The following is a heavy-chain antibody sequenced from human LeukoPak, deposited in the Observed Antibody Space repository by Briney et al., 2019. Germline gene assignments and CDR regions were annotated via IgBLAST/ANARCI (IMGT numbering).Heavy chain of an antibody. CDR3: AKDLYYYDSSGHSPL. D-gene: IGHD3-22*01. J-gene: IGHJ4*02. Sequence: PGGSLRLSCAASGFTFSSYGMHWVRQAPGKGLEWVAVISYDGSNKYYADSVKGRFTISRDNSKNTLYLQMNSLRAEDTAVYYCAKDLYYYDSSGHSPLWGQGTLVTVSS. V-gene: IGHV3-30*18. CDR1: GFTFSSYG. CDR2: ISYDGSNK.